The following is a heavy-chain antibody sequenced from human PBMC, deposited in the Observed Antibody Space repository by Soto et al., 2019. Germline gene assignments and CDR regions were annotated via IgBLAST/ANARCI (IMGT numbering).Heavy chain of an antibody. D-gene: IGHD1-26*01. CDR3: ARDRHIVGATLGY. CDR1: GYTLTSYD. CDR2: MNPNCGNT. J-gene: IGHJ4*02. V-gene: IGHV1-8*01. Sequence: ASVKVSCTASGYTLTSYDINWVRQATGQGLEWMGFMNPNCGNTCYAQKFQGRVTMTRNTSMSTAYMELSRLRSEDTAVYYCARDRHIVGATLGYWGQGTLVTVSS.